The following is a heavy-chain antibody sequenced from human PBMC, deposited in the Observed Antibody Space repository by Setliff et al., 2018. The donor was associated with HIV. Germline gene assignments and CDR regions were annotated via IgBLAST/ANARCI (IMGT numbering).Heavy chain of an antibody. Sequence: PSETLSLTCAVSGYSISSGYYWGWIRQPPGKGLEWIGSIYHSGDTYYNPSLKSRVTISVDTSKNQFSLKLTSATAADTAVYYWAGLGGGREDYWGQGTLVTVSS. D-gene: IGHD3-10*01. CDR2: IYHSGDT. CDR1: GYSISSGYY. CDR3: AGLGGGREDY. V-gene: IGHV4-38-2*01. J-gene: IGHJ4*02.